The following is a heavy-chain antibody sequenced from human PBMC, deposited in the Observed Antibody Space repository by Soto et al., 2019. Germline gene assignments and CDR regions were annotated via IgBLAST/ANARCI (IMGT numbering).Heavy chain of an antibody. CDR3: ARGRPSIVVVVAATKYYFDY. CDR2: INHSGST. D-gene: IGHD2-15*01. CDR1: GGSFSGYY. V-gene: IGHV4-34*01. Sequence: SETLSLTCAVYGGSFSGYYWSWIRQPPGKGLEWIGEINHSGSTNYNPSLKSRVTISVDTSKNQFSLKLGSVTAADTAVYYCARGRPSIVVVVAATKYYFDYWGQGTLVTVSS. J-gene: IGHJ4*02.